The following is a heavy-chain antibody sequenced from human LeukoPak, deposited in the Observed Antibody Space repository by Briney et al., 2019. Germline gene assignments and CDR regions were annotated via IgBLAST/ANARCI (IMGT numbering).Heavy chain of an antibody. CDR2: ISYDGSNK. V-gene: IGHV3-30*18. D-gene: IGHD3-22*01. Sequence: PGRSLRLSCAASGFTFSSYGMHWVRQAPGKGLEWVAVISYDGSNKYYADSVKGRFTISRDNSKNTLYLQMNSLRAEDTAVYYCAKDLYYYDSSGYDYWGQGTLVTVSS. CDR3: AKDLYYYDSSGYDY. CDR1: GFTFSSYG. J-gene: IGHJ4*02.